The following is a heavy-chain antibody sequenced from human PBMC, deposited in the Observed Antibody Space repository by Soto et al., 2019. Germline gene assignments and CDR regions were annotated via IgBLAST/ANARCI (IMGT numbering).Heavy chain of an antibody. J-gene: IGHJ4*02. CDR1: GASISITSYY. D-gene: IGHD3-10*01. CDR3: ASMGYHYGSGSYPLDY. V-gene: IGHV4-39*01. CDR2: IYYNGTT. Sequence: PSETLSLTCTVSGASISITSYYWGWIRQPPGKGLEWIGCIYYNGTTYCNPSLRSRVTISVDTSKNQFSLKLRSVTAADTAVYYCASMGYHYGSGSYPLDYWGQGTLVTVSS.